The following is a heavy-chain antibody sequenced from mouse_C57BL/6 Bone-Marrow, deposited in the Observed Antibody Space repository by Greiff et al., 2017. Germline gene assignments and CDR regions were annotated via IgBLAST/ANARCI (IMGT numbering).Heavy chain of an antibody. CDR3: ARNYGSAYWYFDV. Sequence: VQLQQSGAELAKPGASVKLSCKASGYTFTSYWMHWVKQRPGQGLEWIGYINPSSGYTKYNQKFKDKATLTADKSSRTAYMQLSSLTYEDSAVYYCARNYGSAYWYFDVWGTGTTVTVSS. V-gene: IGHV1-7*01. J-gene: IGHJ1*03. CDR2: INPSSGYT. CDR1: GYTFTSYW. D-gene: IGHD1-1*01.